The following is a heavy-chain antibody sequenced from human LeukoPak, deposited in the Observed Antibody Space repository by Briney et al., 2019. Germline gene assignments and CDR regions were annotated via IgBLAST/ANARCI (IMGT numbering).Heavy chain of an antibody. CDR1: GFTFTNFG. J-gene: IGHJ4*02. D-gene: IGHD3-10*01. CDR3: ARGGGYYGSGTYFFEY. V-gene: IGHV3-21*01. Sequence: GGSLRLSCAASGFTFTNFGMNWVRQAPGRGLEWVSSVSSSSSYIYHADSLKGRFTISRDDAKNSLYLQMNNLRGDDTAVYYCARGGGYYGSGTYFFEYWGQGTLVTVSA. CDR2: VSSSSSYI.